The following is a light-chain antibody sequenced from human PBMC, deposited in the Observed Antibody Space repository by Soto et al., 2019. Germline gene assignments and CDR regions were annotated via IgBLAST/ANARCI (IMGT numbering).Light chain of an antibody. V-gene: IGLV2-14*01. CDR2: DVR. Sequence: QSALTQPASVSGSPGQSITISCTGISSDVGGYDYVSWYQQQPGTAPKLMIYDVRNRPSGVSNRFSGSKSGNTAPLTISGLPAEDEAHYYCSSYTTTSPWVFGGRTKVTV. CDR3: SSYTTTSPWV. J-gene: IGLJ3*02. CDR1: SSDVGGYDY.